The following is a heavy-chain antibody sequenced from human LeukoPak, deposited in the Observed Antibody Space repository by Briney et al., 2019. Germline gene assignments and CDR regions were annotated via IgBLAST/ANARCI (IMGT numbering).Heavy chain of an antibody. D-gene: IGHD6-13*01. V-gene: IGHV3-9*03. J-gene: IGHJ4*02. CDR2: ISWNSGSI. CDR1: GFTFDDYA. CDR3: AKSGSSWYYFDY. Sequence: PGASLRLCCAASGFTFDDYAMHWVRQAPGKGLEWVSGISWNSGSIGYADSVKGRFTISRDNAKNSLYLQMNSLRAEDMALYYCAKSGSSWYYFDYWGQGTLVTVSS.